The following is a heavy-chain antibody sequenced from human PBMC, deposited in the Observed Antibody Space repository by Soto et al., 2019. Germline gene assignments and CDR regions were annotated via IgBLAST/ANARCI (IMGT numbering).Heavy chain of an antibody. CDR2: IYYSGST. CDR1: GGSVSSGSYY. V-gene: IGHV4-61*01. Sequence: SETLSLTCTVSGGSVSSGSYYWSWIRQPPGKGLEWIGYIYYSGSTNYNPSLKSRVTISVDMSKNQFSLKLSSVTAADTAVYYCARGYSSSWYAYFDYWGQGTLVTVSS. D-gene: IGHD6-13*01. CDR3: ARGYSSSWYAYFDY. J-gene: IGHJ4*02.